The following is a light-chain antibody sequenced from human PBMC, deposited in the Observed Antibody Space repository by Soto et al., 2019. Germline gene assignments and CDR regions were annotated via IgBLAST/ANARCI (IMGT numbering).Light chain of an antibody. V-gene: IGKV1-39*01. CDR1: QSISSY. CDR3: QQSYSTPPT. J-gene: IGKJ1*01. Sequence: DIQMTQSPCSLSASVGDTVTITCRACQSISSYLNWYQQKPGKAPKLLIYAASSLQSGVPSRFSGSGSGTDFTLTISSMQPEDFATYYCQQSYSTPPTFGQGTKVDIK. CDR2: AAS.